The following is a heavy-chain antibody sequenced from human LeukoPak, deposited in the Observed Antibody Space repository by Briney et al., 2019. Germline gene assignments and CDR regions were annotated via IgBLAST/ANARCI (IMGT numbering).Heavy chain of an antibody. D-gene: IGHD6-6*01. V-gene: IGHV3-23*01. Sequence: GGSLRLSCAASGFTFRSYAMNWVRQAPGKGLEWVSSISGSGGSTYYADSVKGRFTISRDNARNSLSLQMNSLRADDTAVYYCVRGGAARPDYWGQGTLVTVSS. CDR2: ISGSGGST. CDR3: VRGGAARPDY. CDR1: GFTFRSYA. J-gene: IGHJ4*02.